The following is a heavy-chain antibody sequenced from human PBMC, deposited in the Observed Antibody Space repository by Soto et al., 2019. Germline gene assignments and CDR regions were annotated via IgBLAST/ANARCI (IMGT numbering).Heavy chain of an antibody. V-gene: IGHV3-23*01. Sequence: GGSLRLSCAASGFTFSSYAMSWVRQAPGKGLEWVSAISGSGGSTYYAETVKGRFTISRDNSKNTLYLQMNSLRAEDTAVYYCAKVQVDYYDSSGYREYFQHWGQGTLVTVSS. CDR1: GFTFSSYA. D-gene: IGHD3-22*01. J-gene: IGHJ1*01. CDR2: ISGSGGST. CDR3: AKVQVDYYDSSGYREYFQH.